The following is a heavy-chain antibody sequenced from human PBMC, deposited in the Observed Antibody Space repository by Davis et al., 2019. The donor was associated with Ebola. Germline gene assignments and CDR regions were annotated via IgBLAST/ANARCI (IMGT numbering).Heavy chain of an antibody. CDR3: ARRRGYSYGPDYYYYYGMDV. CDR2: ISGGYT. J-gene: IGHJ6*02. D-gene: IGHD5-18*01. Sequence: GGSLRLSCAASGFTFSSYAMSWVRQAPGKGLEWVAYISGGYTYYADSVKGRFTISRDNAKNSLYLQMNSLRDEDTAVYYCARRRGYSYGPDYYYYYGMDVWGQGTTVTVSS. V-gene: IGHV3-48*02. CDR1: GFTFSSYA.